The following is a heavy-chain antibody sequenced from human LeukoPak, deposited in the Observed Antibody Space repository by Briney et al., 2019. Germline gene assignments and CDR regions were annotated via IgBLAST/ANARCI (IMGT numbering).Heavy chain of an antibody. Sequence: SETLSLTCTVSGGSVSSGSYYWSWIRQPPGKGLEWIGYIYYSGSTNYNPSLKSRVTISVDTSKNQFSLKLSSATAADTAVYYCARDGSSGSYSAFDIWGQGTMVTVSS. D-gene: IGHD1-26*01. CDR3: ARDGSSGSYSAFDI. CDR1: GGSVSSGSYY. CDR2: IYYSGST. V-gene: IGHV4-61*01. J-gene: IGHJ3*02.